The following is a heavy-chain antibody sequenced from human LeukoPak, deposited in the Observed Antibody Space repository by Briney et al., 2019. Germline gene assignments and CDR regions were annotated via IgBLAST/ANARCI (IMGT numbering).Heavy chain of an antibody. CDR3: ARGGSSSWNFDY. V-gene: IGHV3-53*01. J-gene: IGHJ4*02. Sequence: GGSLRLSCAASGFTVSSNYMSWVRQAPGKGLEWVSVIYSGGSTYYADSVKGRFTISRDNSKNTLYLQMNSLRAEDTAVYYCARGGSSSWNFDYWSQGTLVTVSS. CDR2: IYSGGST. CDR1: GFTVSSNY. D-gene: IGHD6-13*01.